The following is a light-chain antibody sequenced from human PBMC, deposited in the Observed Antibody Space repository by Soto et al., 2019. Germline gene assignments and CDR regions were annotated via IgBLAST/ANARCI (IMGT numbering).Light chain of an antibody. CDR3: SSFAGSSFYV. CDR2: KVS. V-gene: IGLV2-8*01. CDR1: SSDVGGYNS. Sequence: QSALTQPPSASGSPGQSVTISCTGTSSDVGGYNSVSWYQQHPGKAPKLLIFKVSERPSGVPDRFSGSKSGNTASLTVSGLQDDDEADYYCSSFAGSSFYVFGGGTKVTVL. J-gene: IGLJ1*01.